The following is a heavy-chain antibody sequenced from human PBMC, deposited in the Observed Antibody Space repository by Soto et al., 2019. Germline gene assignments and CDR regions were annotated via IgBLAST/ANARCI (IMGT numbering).Heavy chain of an antibody. CDR3: ARGWYYYGSGSYLAPYSYYGMDV. J-gene: IGHJ6*02. D-gene: IGHD3-10*01. CDR2: IYYRGST. CDR1: GGSISSGGYY. V-gene: IGHV4-31*03. Sequence: PSEXLSLTCTVSGGSISSGGYYWSWIRQHPGKGLEWIGYIYYRGSTYYNPSLKSRVTISVDTAKNQFSLKLSSVTGADTAVYYCARGWYYYGSGSYLAPYSYYGMDVWGQGTTVTVSS.